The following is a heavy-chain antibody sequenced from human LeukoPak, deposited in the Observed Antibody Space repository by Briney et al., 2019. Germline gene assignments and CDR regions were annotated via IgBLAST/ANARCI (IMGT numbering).Heavy chain of an antibody. CDR2: IFHNGIT. Sequence: PSDTLSLTYTVSGGSIQSDVYYWSWTTQPPERSGEGRVYIFHNGITYYNPSLTGRVTISVDRSKNQFSLRLNSVTAADTAVYYCARDLSSGPYLAGFDYWGQGTLVTVSS. CDR1: GGSIQSDVYY. D-gene: IGHD3-22*01. J-gene: IGHJ4*02. CDR3: ARDLSSGPYLAGFDY. V-gene: IGHV4-30-2*01.